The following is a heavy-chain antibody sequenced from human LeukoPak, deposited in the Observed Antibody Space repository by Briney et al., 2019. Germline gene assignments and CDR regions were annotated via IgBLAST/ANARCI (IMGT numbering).Heavy chain of an antibody. D-gene: IGHD3-10*01. CDR1: GESFSGYY. CDR3: ARGRERSPRGSGSYSDY. V-gene: IGHV4-34*01. Sequence: SETLSLTCAVYGESFSGYYWSWIRQPPGKGLEWIGEINHSGSTNYNPSLKSRVTISVDTSKNQFSLKLSSVTAADTVVYYRARGRERSPRGSGSYSDYWGQGTLVTVSS. CDR2: INHSGST. J-gene: IGHJ4*02.